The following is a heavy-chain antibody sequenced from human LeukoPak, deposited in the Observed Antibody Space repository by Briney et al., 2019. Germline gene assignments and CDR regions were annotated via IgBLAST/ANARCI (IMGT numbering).Heavy chain of an antibody. D-gene: IGHD6-19*01. Sequence: SQTLSLTCTVSGGSISSGGYYWSWIRQHPGRGLEWIGYIYYSGSTYYNPSLKSRVTISVDTSKNQFSLKLSSVTAADTAVYYCARDPSGSGWYDWGQGTLVTVSS. CDR3: ARDPSGSGWYD. V-gene: IGHV4-31*03. CDR2: IYYSGST. CDR1: GGSISSGGYY. J-gene: IGHJ4*02.